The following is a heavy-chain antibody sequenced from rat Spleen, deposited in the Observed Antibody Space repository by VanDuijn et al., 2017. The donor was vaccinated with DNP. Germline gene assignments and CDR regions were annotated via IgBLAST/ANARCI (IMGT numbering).Heavy chain of an antibody. J-gene: IGHJ2*01. V-gene: IGHV5-31*01. D-gene: IGHD1-12*02. CDR1: GFIFSNYW. CDR2: IINTGGST. CDR3: TTTHYFDGWFPFDY. Sequence: EVQLVESGGGPVQPGRSLKLSCVASGFIFSNYWMTWIRQAPGKGLEWVASIINTGGSTYYPDSVKGRFTISRDNAKSTLYLQMDSLRSEDTATYYCTTTHYFDGWFPFDYWGQGVMVTVSS.